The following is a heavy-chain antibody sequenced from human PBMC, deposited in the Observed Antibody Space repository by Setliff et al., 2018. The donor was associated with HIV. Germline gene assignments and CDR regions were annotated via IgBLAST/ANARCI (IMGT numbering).Heavy chain of an antibody. CDR3: AKAGIAAAAGGYFHYYGMDV. V-gene: IGHV3-21*01. D-gene: IGHD6-13*01. CDR2: ITTTSDYI. Sequence: PGGSLRLSCAASGFTFSSFCMDWVRQAPGKRLEWVSSITTTSDYIYYADSVKGRFTISRDNAKNALYLQMNSLRAEDTAVYYCAKAGIAAAAGGYFHYYGMDVWGQGTTVTVSS. CDR1: GFTFSSFC. J-gene: IGHJ6*02.